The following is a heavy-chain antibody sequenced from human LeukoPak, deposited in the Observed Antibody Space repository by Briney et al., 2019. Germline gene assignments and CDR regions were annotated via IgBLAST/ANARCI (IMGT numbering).Heavy chain of an antibody. J-gene: IGHJ5*02. CDR3: ARVQYSSGWPRYNWFDP. V-gene: IGHV4-34*01. Sequence: PSETLSLTCAVYGGSFSGYYWSWIRQPPGKGLEWIGEINHSGSTNYNPSLKSRVTISVDTSKNQFSLKLSSVTAADTAVYYCARVQYSSGWPRYNWFDPWGQGTLVTVSS. CDR2: INHSGST. D-gene: IGHD6-19*01. CDR1: GGSFSGYY.